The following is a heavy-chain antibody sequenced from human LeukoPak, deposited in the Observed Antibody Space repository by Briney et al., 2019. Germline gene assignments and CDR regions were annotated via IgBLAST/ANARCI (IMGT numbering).Heavy chain of an antibody. CDR3: ARNNGMDV. CDR1: GYIFSTYW. V-gene: IGHV3-7*03. CDR2: IKQDGSEK. J-gene: IGHJ6*02. Sequence: GGSLRLSCVGSGYIFSTYWMNWVRQAPGKGLEWVANIKQDGSEKYHVDSVKGRFTISRDNAKNSLYLQMNSLRAEDTALYHCARNNGMDVWGQGTTVIVSS.